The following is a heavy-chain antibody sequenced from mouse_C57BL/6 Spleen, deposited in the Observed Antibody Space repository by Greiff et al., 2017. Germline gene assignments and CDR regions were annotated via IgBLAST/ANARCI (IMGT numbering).Heavy chain of an antibody. CDR1: GYTFTSYW. CDR2: IYPGSGST. J-gene: IGHJ2*01. D-gene: IGHD1-3*01. CDR3: ARSSDNEYYVDC. V-gene: IGHV1-55*01. Sequence: VQLQQPGAELVKPGASVKMSCKASGYTFTSYWITWVKQRPGQGLEWIGDIYPGSGSTNYNEKFKSKATLTVDTSSSTAYMQLSSLTSEDSAVYCCARSSDNEYYVDCWGQGTTLTVSS.